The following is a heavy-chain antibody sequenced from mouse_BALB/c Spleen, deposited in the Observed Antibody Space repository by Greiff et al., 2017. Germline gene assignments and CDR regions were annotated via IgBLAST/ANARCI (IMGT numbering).Heavy chain of an antibody. CDR3: ARSGGGLFFDY. CDR2: ISSGSSTI. J-gene: IGHJ2*01. CDR1: GFTFSSFG. Sequence: EVKVVESGGGLVQPGGSRKLSCAASGFTFSSFGMHWVRQAPEKGLEWVAYISSGSSTIYYADTVKGRFTISRDNPKNTLFLQMTSLRSEDTAMYYCARSGGGLFFDYWGQGTTLTVSS. D-gene: IGHD1-1*02. V-gene: IGHV5-17*02.